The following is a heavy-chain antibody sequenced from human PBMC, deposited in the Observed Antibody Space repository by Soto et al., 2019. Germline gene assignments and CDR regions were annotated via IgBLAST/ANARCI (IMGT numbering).Heavy chain of an antibody. CDR1: GDSVSSNSAA. CDR3: ARDGPTGDVFAFDI. CDR2: TYFRSQWYN. V-gene: IGHV6-1*01. Sequence: SQTLSLTCAISGDSVSSNSAAWNWIRQSPSRGLEWLGRTYFRSQWYNDYAVSVKSRITVNPDTSKNQFSLQLNSVTPEDTAVYYCARDGPTGDVFAFDIWGQGTMVTVSS. J-gene: IGHJ3*02. D-gene: IGHD7-27*01.